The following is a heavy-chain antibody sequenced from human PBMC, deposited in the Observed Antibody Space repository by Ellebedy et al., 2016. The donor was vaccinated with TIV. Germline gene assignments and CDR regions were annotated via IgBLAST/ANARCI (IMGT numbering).Heavy chain of an antibody. Sequence: ASVKVSCKASGYTFTDYAMHWVRQAPGQRLEWMGWIDAGNGNGNTRYSQKFQGRVTITRDTSASIAYMELSSLRSEDTAMYYCARAYSGGWFNFDYWGQGTLVTVSS. V-gene: IGHV1-3*01. J-gene: IGHJ4*02. D-gene: IGHD6-19*01. CDR1: GYTFTDYA. CDR3: ARAYSGGWFNFDY. CDR2: IDAGNGNGNT.